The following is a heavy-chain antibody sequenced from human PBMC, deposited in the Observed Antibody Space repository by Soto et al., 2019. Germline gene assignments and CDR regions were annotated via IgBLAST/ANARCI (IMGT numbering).Heavy chain of an antibody. CDR3: ARDGSGYPDAFDI. Sequence: QVQLVQSGAAVKKLVFSVKVSCTASGVTFSSYAISWVRQAPGQGLEWRGGIIPIFGTANYSQKFQGRVTITADESTSTAYMELSSLRSEDTAVYYCARDGSGYPDAFDIWGQGTMVTVSS. J-gene: IGHJ3*02. D-gene: IGHD3-22*01. CDR2: IIPIFGTA. CDR1: GVTFSSYA. V-gene: IGHV1-69*01.